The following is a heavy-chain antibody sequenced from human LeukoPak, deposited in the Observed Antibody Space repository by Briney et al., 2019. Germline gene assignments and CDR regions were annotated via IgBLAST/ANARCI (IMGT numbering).Heavy chain of an antibody. CDR2: ISHSGST. CDR1: GGSISSSNW. J-gene: IGHJ4*02. Sequence: SETLSLTCAVSGGSISSSNWWSWVRQPPGKGLEWIGEISHSGSTYYNPSLKSRVTISVDTSKNQFSLKLSSVTAADTAVYYCASVYGDYPDYWGQGTLVTVSS. D-gene: IGHD4-17*01. CDR3: ASVYGDYPDY. V-gene: IGHV4-4*02.